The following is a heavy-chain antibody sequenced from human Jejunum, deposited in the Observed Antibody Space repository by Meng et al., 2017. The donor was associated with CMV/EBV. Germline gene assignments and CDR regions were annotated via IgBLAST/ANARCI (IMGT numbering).Heavy chain of an antibody. CDR3: ARATNFVTV. D-gene: IGHD4-17*01. CDR2: IYYPGNT. J-gene: IGHJ4*02. V-gene: IGHV4-30-4*01. Sequence: LSFPCSVSGESINSDSYWSWIRQSPGKGLEWIGYIYYPGNTYFNPSLKSRVTISLGTSKNPFSLKLNSVTAADTAVYYCARATNFVTVWGQGTLVTVSS. CDR1: GESINSDSY.